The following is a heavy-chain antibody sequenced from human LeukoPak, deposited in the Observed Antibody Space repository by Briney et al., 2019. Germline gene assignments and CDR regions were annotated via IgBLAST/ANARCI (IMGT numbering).Heavy chain of an antibody. D-gene: IGHD5-18*01. CDR2: ISYDGSNK. Sequence: QPGRSLRLSCAASGFTFSSYAMHWVRQAPGKGLEWVAVISYDGSNKYYADSVKGRFTISRDNSKSTLYLQMNSLRAEDTAVYYCARGDTAARYWGQGTLVTVSS. CDR1: GFTFSSYA. V-gene: IGHV3-30*04. CDR3: ARGDTAARY. J-gene: IGHJ4*02.